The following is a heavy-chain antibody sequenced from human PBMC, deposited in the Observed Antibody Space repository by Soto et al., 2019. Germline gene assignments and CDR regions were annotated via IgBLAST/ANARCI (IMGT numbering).Heavy chain of an antibody. V-gene: IGHV4-34*01. CDR2: VNHSGST. J-gene: IGHJ6*02. CDR1: GGSFSRSY. CDR3: ARTPGVRGVIITSYYYYGMDV. Sequence: KPSETLSLTCAVYGGSFSRSYCILIRQPPFKWLEWIVEVNHSGSTNYNPSLKSRVTISVDTSKNQFSLKLSSVTAADTAVYYCARTPGVRGVIITSYYYYGMDVWGQGTTVTVSS. D-gene: IGHD3-10*01.